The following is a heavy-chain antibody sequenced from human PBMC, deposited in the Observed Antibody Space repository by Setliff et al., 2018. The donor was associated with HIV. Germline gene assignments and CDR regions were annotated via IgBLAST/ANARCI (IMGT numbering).Heavy chain of an antibody. CDR2: ISAYNGNT. Sequence: GASVKVSCKASGYTLTSYGISWVRQAPGQGLEWMGWISAYNGNTNYAQKVQGRVTMTTDTSTSTAYMELRSLRSDDTAVYYCARDRGVYCRSTNCYSPADAFDIWGQGTMVTVSS. D-gene: IGHD2-2*01. CDR3: ARDRGVYCRSTNCYSPADAFDI. J-gene: IGHJ3*02. CDR1: GYTLTSYG. V-gene: IGHV1-18*01.